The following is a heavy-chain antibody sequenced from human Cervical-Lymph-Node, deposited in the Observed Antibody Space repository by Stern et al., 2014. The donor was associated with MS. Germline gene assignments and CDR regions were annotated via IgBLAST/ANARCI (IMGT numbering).Heavy chain of an antibody. J-gene: IGHJ3*02. D-gene: IGHD4-17*01. V-gene: IGHV4-31*03. CDR2: IYDSGST. Sequence: QVQLQESGPGLVKPSQTLSLTCTVSGASISSGGYYWSWIRRLPGKGLEWIGYIYDSGSTYYNPSLKSRVIILIDTSRNQFSLRLRSVTAADTAVYYCARDKATTVDAFNIWGQGTMVTVSS. CDR3: ARDKATTVDAFNI. CDR1: GASISSGGYY.